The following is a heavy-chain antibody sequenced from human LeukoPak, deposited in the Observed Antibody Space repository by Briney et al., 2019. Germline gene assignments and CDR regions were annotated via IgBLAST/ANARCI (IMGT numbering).Heavy chain of an antibody. Sequence: GGSLRLSCAASGLTFSSYWMTWVRQAPGKGREWVANIKPDGSEKLYVDSVKGRLTIARDNAKNSLYLQMNSLRAEDTAVYYCARGDYSGSGSSYHDVFDIWGQGTMVTVSS. J-gene: IGHJ3*02. V-gene: IGHV3-7*03. CDR2: IKPDGSEK. CDR1: GLTFSSYW. D-gene: IGHD3-10*01. CDR3: ARGDYSGSGSSYHDVFDI.